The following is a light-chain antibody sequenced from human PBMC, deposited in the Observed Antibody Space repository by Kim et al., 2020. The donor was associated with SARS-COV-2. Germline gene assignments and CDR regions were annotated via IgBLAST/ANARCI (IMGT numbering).Light chain of an antibody. CDR1: SSDVGSYNY. CDR3: ASYAGTNIVV. J-gene: IGLJ2*01. V-gene: IGLV2-8*01. Sequence: GQSVTISCTGTSSDVGSYNYVTWYQQPPGKAPKLIISEVAKRPSGVPDRFSGSKSDNTASLTVSELQADDEADYYCASYAGTNIVVFGGGTQLTVL. CDR2: EVA.